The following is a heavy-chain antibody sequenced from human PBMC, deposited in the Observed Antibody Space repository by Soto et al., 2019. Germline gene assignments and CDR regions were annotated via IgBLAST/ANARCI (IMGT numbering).Heavy chain of an antibody. J-gene: IGHJ4*02. CDR3: ARSRWQNLVVDY. CDR2: IDHSGST. Sequence: SETLCLTCFVYGGSFSGYDLNGIRLRPGKGLEWIGEIDHSGSTNYNPSLKSRVSISVDTSKNQFSLKLTSVNAADAAVYHCARSRWQNLVVDYWGQGTLVTVSS. D-gene: IGHD6-13*01. CDR1: GGSFSGYD. V-gene: IGHV4-34*01.